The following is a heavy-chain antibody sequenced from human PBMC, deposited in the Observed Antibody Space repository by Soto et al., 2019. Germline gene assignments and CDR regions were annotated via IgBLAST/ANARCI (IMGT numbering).Heavy chain of an antibody. V-gene: IGHV3-48*03. CDR2: INDVGTTI. J-gene: IGHJ6*02. D-gene: IGHD2-2*02. Sequence: PGGSLRLSCVDSGITISIYEMNWVRHAPGKGLEWVSYINDVGTTIYYADSVKGRFTISRDNAQDALYLQMSSLRAEDTAVYYCVRGLCTSTICYRQYYALDVWGQGTTVTVSS. CDR1: GITISIYE. CDR3: VRGLCTSTICYRQYYALDV.